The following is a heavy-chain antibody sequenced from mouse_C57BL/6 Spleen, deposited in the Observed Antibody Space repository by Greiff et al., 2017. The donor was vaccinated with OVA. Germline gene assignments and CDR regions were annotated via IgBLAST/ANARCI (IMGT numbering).Heavy chain of an antibody. CDR1: GFTFSDYY. D-gene: IGHD4-1*01. CDR3: ARGPLGRGYFDV. Sequence: DVHLVESEGGLVQPGSSMKLSCTASGFTFSDYYMAWVRQVPEKGLEWVANINYDGSSTYYLDSLKSRFIISRDNAKNILYLQMSSLKSEDTATYYCARGPLGRGYFDVWGTGTTVTVSS. J-gene: IGHJ1*03. V-gene: IGHV5-16*01. CDR2: INYDGSST.